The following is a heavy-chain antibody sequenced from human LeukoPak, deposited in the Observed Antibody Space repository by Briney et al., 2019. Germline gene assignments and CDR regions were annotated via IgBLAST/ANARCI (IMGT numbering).Heavy chain of an antibody. CDR3: AKGSAAGRPYYFDY. D-gene: IGHD6-25*01. CDR1: GFILSNYA. J-gene: IGHJ4*02. CDR2: IDSTGAYT. Sequence: GGSLRLSCAASGFILSNYAMSWVRQAPGKGLEWVSAIDSTGAYTWYADSVKGRFTISKDSSKTILYLQMNSLRAEDAAVYFCAKGSAAGRPYYFDYWGQGTLVTVSS. V-gene: IGHV3-23*01.